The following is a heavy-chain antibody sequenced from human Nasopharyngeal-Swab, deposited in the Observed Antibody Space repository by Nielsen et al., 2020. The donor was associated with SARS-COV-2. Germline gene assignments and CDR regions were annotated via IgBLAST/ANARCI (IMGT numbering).Heavy chain of an antibody. V-gene: IGHV3-9*01. CDR1: GFTFDDYA. CDR3: ARLGGDGWYFDL. J-gene: IGHJ2*01. Sequence: SLKISCAASGFTFDDYAMHWVRQAPGKGLEWVSGISWNSGSIGYADSVKGRFTISRDNAKNSLYLQMNSLRAEDTALYYCARLGGDGWYFDLWGRGTLVTVSS. D-gene: IGHD2-21*02. CDR2: ISWNSGSI.